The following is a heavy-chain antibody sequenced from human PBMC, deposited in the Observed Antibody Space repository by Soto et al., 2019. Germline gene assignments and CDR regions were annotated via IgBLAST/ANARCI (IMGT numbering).Heavy chain of an antibody. CDR1: GFTFSSYS. CDR2: ISSSSSTI. V-gene: IGHV3-48*01. D-gene: IGHD5-12*01. CDR3: ARDVSYSGYAYYYMDV. Sequence: GSLRLSCAASGFTFSSYSMNWVRQAPGKGLEWVSYISSSSSTIYYADSVKGRFTISRDNAKNSLYLQMNSLRAEDTAVYYCARDVSYSGYAYYYMDVWGKGTTVTVSS. J-gene: IGHJ6*03.